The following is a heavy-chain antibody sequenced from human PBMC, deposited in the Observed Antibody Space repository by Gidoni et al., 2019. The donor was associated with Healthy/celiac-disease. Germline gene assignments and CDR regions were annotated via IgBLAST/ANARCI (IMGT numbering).Heavy chain of an antibody. Sequence: EVQLVESGGSLVQPGGSLRLSWAASGFTFRSYAMIWVRQAPGQGLEWVSAIGGSGVSTSYADSVKGRFTISRDNAKNTLYLQMNSLRAEDTAVYYCAKGEHIVVVTATSGGSDYWGQGTLVTVSS. D-gene: IGHD2-21*02. V-gene: IGHV3-23*04. J-gene: IGHJ4*02. CDR3: AKGEHIVVVTATSGGSDY. CDR1: GFTFRSYA. CDR2: IGGSGVST.